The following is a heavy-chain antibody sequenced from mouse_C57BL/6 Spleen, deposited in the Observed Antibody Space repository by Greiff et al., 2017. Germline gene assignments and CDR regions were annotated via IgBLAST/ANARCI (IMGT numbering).Heavy chain of an antibody. CDR2: IYPGDGDT. D-gene: IGHD1-1*02. V-gene: IGHV1-80*01. J-gene: IGHJ2*01. CDR3: ARGGLGGYFDY. Sequence: VHLVESGAELVKPGASVKISCKASGYAFSSYWMNWVKQRPGKGLEWIGQIYPGDGDTNYNGKFKGKATLTADKSSSTAYMQLSSLTSEDSAVYFCARGGLGGYFDYWGQGTTLTVSS. CDR1: GYAFSSYW.